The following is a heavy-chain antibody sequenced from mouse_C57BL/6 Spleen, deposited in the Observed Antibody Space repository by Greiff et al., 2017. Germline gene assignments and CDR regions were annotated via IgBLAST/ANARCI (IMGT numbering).Heavy chain of an antibody. CDR3: ASRIYAYFDY. J-gene: IGHJ2*01. V-gene: IGHV1-26*01. CDR2: INPNNGGT. CDR1: GYTFTDYY. D-gene: IGHD2-12*01. Sequence: EVQLHQSGPELVKPGASVKISCKASGYTFTDYYMNWVKQSHGKSLEWIGDINPNNGGTSYNQKFKGKATLTVDKSSSTAYMELRSLTSEDAAVYYCASRIYAYFDYWGQGTTLTVSS.